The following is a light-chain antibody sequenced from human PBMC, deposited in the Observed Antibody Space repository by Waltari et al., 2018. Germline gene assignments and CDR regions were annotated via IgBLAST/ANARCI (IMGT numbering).Light chain of an antibody. CDR2: DVT. Sequence: QSALTQPRSVSGSPWSSGTTSCSGTSLDVGGYNYVSWYQQYPGKAPNLLIYDVTKLPSGVPDHFSVSKSANTASLTISGLQAEDEADYYCCSYAGSISPRDVFGTGTRVTVL. V-gene: IGLV2-11*01. CDR1: SLDVGGYNY. CDR3: CSYAGSISPRDV. J-gene: IGLJ1*01.